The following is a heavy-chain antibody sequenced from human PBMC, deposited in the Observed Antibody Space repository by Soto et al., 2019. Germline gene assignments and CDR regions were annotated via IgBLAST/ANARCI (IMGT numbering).Heavy chain of an antibody. CDR1: GFSLTTSGVG. J-gene: IGHJ3*02. Sequence: QITLKESGPTLVKPTQTLTLTCTFSGFSLTTSGVGVGWIRQPPGKALGWLALIYWDDDKRYSPSLKKRLTITKDTSKNQVVLTMTKVDPVDTATYYCAHRQSSSWYVGPFDIWGQGTMVTVSS. CDR3: AHRQSSSWYVGPFDI. D-gene: IGHD6-13*01. V-gene: IGHV2-5*02. CDR2: IYWDDDK.